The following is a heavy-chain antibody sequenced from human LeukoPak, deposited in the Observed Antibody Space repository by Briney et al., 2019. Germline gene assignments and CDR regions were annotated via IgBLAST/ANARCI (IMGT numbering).Heavy chain of an antibody. CDR1: GGSISSYY. V-gene: IGHV4-4*07. J-gene: IGHJ4*02. CDR2: IYTSGST. Sequence: SETLSLTCTVSGGSISSYYWSWIRQPAGKGLEWIGRIYTSGSTNYNPSLKSRVTMSVDTSKNQFSLKLNSVTAADTAVCYCVGEKNYWGTPYWGQGTLVTVSS. D-gene: IGHD1-7*01. CDR3: VGEKNYWGTPY.